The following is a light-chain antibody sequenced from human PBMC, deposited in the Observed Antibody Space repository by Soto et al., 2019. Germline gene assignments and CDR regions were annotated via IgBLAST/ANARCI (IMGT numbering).Light chain of an antibody. Sequence: IQMTQSPSSLSASIGDTVTITCRASQTIDRYLNWFQQKSGQAPKLLMNAASTLRSGVPSRFSGSGSGTEFTLTISSLQPDDFATYYCQQYNSYPRPLGQGTKVDIK. CDR2: AAS. CDR3: QQYNSYPRP. V-gene: IGKV1-16*01. J-gene: IGKJ1*01. CDR1: QTIDRY.